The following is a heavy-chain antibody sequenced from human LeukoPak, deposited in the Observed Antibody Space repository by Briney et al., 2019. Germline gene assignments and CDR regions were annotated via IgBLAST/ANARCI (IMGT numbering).Heavy chain of an antibody. V-gene: IGHV4-59*08. CDR1: GGSISSYY. Sequence: SETLSLTCTVSGGSISSYYWSWIRQPPGKGLEWIAHIYYSGSTNYNPSVKSRVTISVDTSKNQFSLKVSSVTAADTAVYYCARLPYDAFDIWGQGTMVTVSS. CDR2: IYYSGST. CDR3: ARLPYDAFDI. J-gene: IGHJ3*02.